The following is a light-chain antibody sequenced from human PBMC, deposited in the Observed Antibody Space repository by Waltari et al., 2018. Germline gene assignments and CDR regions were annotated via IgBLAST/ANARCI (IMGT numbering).Light chain of an antibody. J-gene: IGLJ2*01. CDR2: EVS. V-gene: IGLV2-23*02. Sequence: QSALTQPASVSGSPGQSLTISCTGTSTDVGIYNLVSWYQQHPTKVPKLIIYEVSKRPSGVSNRFSGAKAGNTAYLTISGLQAEDEAEYYCSSYAGSGTSVVFGGGTKLTVL. CDR1: STDVGIYNL. CDR3: SSYAGSGTSVV.